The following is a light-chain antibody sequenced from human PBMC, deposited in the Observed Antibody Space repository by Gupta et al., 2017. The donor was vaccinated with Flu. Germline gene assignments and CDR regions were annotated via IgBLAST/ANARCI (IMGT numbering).Light chain of an antibody. J-gene: IGKJ2*01. CDR2: LGS. CDR3: MQALPMYT. V-gene: IGKV2-28*01. CDR1: QSLLHSNGYNY. Sequence: DIVMTQSPLSLPVTPGEPASISCRSSQSLLHSNGYNYLDWYLQKPGQSPQLLIYLGSNRASGVPDRFSGSGSGTDFTLKSSRVEDEDVGVYYGMQALPMYTFGQGTKLEIK.